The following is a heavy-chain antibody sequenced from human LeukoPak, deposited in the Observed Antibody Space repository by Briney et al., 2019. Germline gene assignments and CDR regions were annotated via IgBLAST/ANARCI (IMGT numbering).Heavy chain of an antibody. J-gene: IGHJ4*02. Sequence: GGSLRLSCAASGFIFSNFWMHWVRQTPGKGLLWVSRINNDGDTTNYADSVRGRFTTSKDTAKSTLYLQLSSRRAEDTAIYYCARAYTSGRHGYYFDYWGQGALVTVSS. CDR3: ARAYTSGRHGYYFDY. V-gene: IGHV3-74*01. CDR2: INNDGDTT. CDR1: GFIFSNFW. D-gene: IGHD6-19*01.